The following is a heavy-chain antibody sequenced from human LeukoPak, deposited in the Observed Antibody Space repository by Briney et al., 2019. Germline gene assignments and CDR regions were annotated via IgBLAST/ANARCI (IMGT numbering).Heavy chain of an antibody. D-gene: IGHD4-17*01. Sequence: GGSLRLSCAASGFTFSSYGMPWVRQAPGKGLEWVAVISYDGSNKYYADSVRGRFTISRDNSNNTLYLQMNSLRAGDTAVYYCAKGPDYGDYLPVDYWGQGTLVTVSS. CDR1: GFTFSSYG. J-gene: IGHJ4*02. CDR2: ISYDGSNK. CDR3: AKGPDYGDYLPVDY. V-gene: IGHV3-30*18.